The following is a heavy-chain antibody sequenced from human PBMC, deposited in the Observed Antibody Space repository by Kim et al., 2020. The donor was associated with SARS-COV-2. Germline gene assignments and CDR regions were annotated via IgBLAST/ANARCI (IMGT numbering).Heavy chain of an antibody. CDR2: IRSKAYGGTT. V-gene: IGHV3-49*04. J-gene: IGHJ6*02. Sequence: GGSLRLSCTASGFTFGDYAMSWVRQAPGKGLEWVGFIRSKAYGGTTEYAASVEGRFTISRDDSKSIAYLQMNSLKTEDTAVYYCTRPEYYYDSSGYYSRYYNYGMDVWGQGTAVPVSS. CDR1: GFTFGDYA. CDR3: TRPEYYYDSSGYYSRYYNYGMDV. D-gene: IGHD3-22*01.